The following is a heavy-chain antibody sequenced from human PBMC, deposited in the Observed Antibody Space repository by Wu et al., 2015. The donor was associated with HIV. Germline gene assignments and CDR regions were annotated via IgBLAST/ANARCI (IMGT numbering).Heavy chain of an antibody. CDR3: VRGPXKRGIIMLEWMS. CDR1: GYNFTIHD. CDR2: MNPVTGNT. Sequence: QVQLVQSGAEVKKPGASVKVSCKTFGYNFTIHDINWVRQATGKGLEWMGWMNPVTGNTGYEEKFQGRVTMTRNNSKSTAYMEVTSLRSDDTAVYYCVRGPXKRGIIMLEWMSWGQGTTVTVSS. J-gene: IGHJ6*02. D-gene: IGHD3-10*02. V-gene: IGHV1-8*02.